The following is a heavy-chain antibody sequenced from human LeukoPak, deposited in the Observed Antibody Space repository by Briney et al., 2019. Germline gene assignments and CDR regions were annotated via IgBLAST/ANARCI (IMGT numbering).Heavy chain of an antibody. V-gene: IGHV3-21*01. D-gene: IGHD6-19*01. Sequence: PGGSLRLSCAASGFTFSSYTMTWVRQAPGKGLEWVSSISSSSSYIYYADSVKGRFTISRDNAKNSLYLQMSSLRADDTAVYYCASMYSSGWYGRDYWGQGTLVTVSS. CDR2: ISSSSSYI. CDR3: ASMYSSGWYGRDY. J-gene: IGHJ4*02. CDR1: GFTFSSYT.